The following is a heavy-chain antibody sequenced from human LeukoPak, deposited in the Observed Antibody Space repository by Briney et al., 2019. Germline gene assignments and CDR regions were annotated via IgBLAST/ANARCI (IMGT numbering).Heavy chain of an antibody. Sequence: PGGSLRLSCAASGSTFSDYTMIWVRQAPGKGLEWVSSISSSNSYIYYADSVKGRFTISRDNAKNSLFLQMNSLRAEDTAVYYCARATMVRGVITDYWGQGTLVTVSS. CDR3: ARATMVRGVITDY. J-gene: IGHJ4*02. CDR2: ISSSNSYI. CDR1: GSTFSDYT. V-gene: IGHV3-21*04. D-gene: IGHD3-10*01.